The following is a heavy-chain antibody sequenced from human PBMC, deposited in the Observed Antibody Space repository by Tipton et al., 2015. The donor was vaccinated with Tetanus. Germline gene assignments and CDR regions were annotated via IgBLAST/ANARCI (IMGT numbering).Heavy chain of an antibody. CDR3: ARGLPREPFYFDY. Sequence: TLSLTCDVYDGSFSAYYWTWIRQPPGKGLEWIGEINQRGTSYNPSLKSRATISVDTSKTQVFLNLTSVTAADTAVYYCARGLPREPFYFDYWGQGKQVTVSS. J-gene: IGHJ4*02. D-gene: IGHD3-10*01. CDR2: INQRGT. CDR1: DGSFSAYY. V-gene: IGHV4-34*01.